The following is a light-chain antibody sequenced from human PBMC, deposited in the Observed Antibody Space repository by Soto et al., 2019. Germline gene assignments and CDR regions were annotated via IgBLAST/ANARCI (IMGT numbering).Light chain of an antibody. Sequence: IQLTQTPPSLSASVGDRVTITCRASQGISSFLAWYQQKPGKAPKLLIYAASSRATGIPDRFSGSGSGTDFTLTISRLEPEDFAVYYCQQYGSSPRTFGQGTKVDIK. CDR2: AAS. CDR1: QGISSF. V-gene: IGKV1-NL1*01. J-gene: IGKJ1*01. CDR3: QQYGSSPRT.